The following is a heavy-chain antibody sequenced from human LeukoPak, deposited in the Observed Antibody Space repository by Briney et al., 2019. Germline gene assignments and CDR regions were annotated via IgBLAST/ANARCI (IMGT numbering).Heavy chain of an antibody. D-gene: IGHD2-15*01. CDR2: IYTSGTS. J-gene: IGHJ4*02. V-gene: IGHV4-61*02. Sequence: SETLSLTCTVSGGSISSGRHHWSWIRQPAGKGLEWIGRIYTSGTSNYSPSLKSRVTISVDTSKNQFSLKLSSVTAADTAVYYCARAGGYCGRISCPYYFDYWGQGSLVAVSS. CDR1: GGSISSGRHH. CDR3: ARAGGYCGRISCPYYFDY.